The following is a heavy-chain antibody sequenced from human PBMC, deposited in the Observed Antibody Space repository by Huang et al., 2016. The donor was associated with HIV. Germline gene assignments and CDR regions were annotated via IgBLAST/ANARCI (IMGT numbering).Heavy chain of an antibody. CDR1: GFKLSGFG. CDR2: IAYDGRSQ. D-gene: IGHD2-15*01. J-gene: IGHJ4*02. CDR3: AKESRWFSDFDH. V-gene: IGHV3-30*18. Sequence: QVHLVESGGGVVQPGGSLRLSCAASGFKLSGFGMHWVRQAPGEGVEWVAVIAYDGRSQFDTDAVKGRFTIARDNSDNTLCLQMKGLRPDDTAVYYCAKESRWFSDFDHWGQGVLVSVSS.